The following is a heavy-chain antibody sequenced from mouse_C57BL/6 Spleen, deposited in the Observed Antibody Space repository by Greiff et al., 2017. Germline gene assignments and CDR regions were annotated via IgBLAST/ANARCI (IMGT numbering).Heavy chain of an antibody. Sequence: VQLQESGPGLAKPSQTLSLTCSVTGYSITSDYWNWIRKFPGNKLEYIGYISHSGSTSYNPSLKRRISITRDTSKDQYYLQWKSVTTEETASYDCARSDYDCRDYWGQGTTLTVSS. V-gene: IGHV3-8*01. CDR3: ARSDYDCRDY. J-gene: IGHJ2*01. D-gene: IGHD2-4*01. CDR1: GYSITSDY. CDR2: ISHSGST.